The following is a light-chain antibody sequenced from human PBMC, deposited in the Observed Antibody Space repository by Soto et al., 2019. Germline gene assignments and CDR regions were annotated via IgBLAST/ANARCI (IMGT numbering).Light chain of an antibody. V-gene: IGKV3-11*01. CDR3: QQRSTWPYT. CDR2: DAS. Sequence: EVVLTQSPATLSLSPGDSATLSCRASQSVSTYLAWYQQRPGQAPRLLIYDASNRATGVPARFSGSGSGTDFTLTISSLEPEDFAVYYCQQRSTWPYTFGQGTKLEIK. CDR1: QSVSTY. J-gene: IGKJ2*01.